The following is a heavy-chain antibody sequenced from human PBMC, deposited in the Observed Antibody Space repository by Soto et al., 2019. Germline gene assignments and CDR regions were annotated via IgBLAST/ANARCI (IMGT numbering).Heavy chain of an antibody. V-gene: IGHV3-64D*06. CDR2: ISSNGGST. J-gene: IGHJ6*02. CDR3: VKALAGARDYYYYGMDV. CDR1: GFTFSSYA. Sequence: PGGSLRLSCSASGFTFSSYAMHWVRHAPGKGLEYVSAISSNGGSTYYADSVKGRFTISRDNSKNTLYLQMSSLRAEDTAVYYCVKALAGARDYYYYGMDVWGQGTTVTVSS. D-gene: IGHD3-10*01.